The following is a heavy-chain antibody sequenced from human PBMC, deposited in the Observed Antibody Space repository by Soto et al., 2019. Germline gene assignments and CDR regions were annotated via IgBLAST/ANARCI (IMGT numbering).Heavy chain of an antibody. D-gene: IGHD4-17*01. CDR1: GFTFSSYA. Sequence: GGSLRLSCAASGFTFSSYAMHWVRQAPGKGLEWVAVISYDGSNKYYADSVKGRFTISRDNSKNTLYLQMNSLRAEDTAVYYCARPGISYGDYYFDYWGQGTLVTVSS. CDR3: ARPGISYGDYYFDY. CDR2: ISYDGSNK. J-gene: IGHJ4*02. V-gene: IGHV3-30-3*01.